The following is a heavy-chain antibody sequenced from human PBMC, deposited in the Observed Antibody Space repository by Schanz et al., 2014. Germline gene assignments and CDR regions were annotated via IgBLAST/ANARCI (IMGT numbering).Heavy chain of an antibody. CDR2: ISAYTNNT. D-gene: IGHD2-2*01. CDR1: RYTFNTYG. V-gene: IGHV1-18*01. Sequence: GPGVKEPGASVKVSCEASRYTFNTYGLNWVRQAPGQGLEWMGWISAYTNNTNYAQKVQGRVTMTTDTSTGTAYMELRSLRSDDTAMYYCARDRRRYCSTASCLHDNWFDPWGQGTLVIVSS. J-gene: IGHJ5*02. CDR3: ARDRRRYCSTASCLHDNWFDP.